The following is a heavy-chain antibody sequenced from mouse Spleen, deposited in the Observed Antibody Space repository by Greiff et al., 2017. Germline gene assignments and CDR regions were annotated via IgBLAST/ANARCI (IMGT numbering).Heavy chain of an antibody. J-gene: IGHJ2*01. Sequence: EVKLQESGPGLVKPSQSLSLTCSVTGYSITSGYYWNWIRQFPGNKLEWMGYISYDGSNNYNPSLKNRISITRDTSKNQFFLKLNSVTTEDTATYYCARGGYDALFDYWGQGTTLTVSS. CDR1: GYSITSGYY. CDR3: ARGGYDALFDY. V-gene: IGHV3-6*01. D-gene: IGHD2-14*01. CDR2: ISYDGSN.